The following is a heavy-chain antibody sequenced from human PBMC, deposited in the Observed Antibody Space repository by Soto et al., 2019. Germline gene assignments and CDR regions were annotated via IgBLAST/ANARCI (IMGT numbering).Heavy chain of an antibody. Sequence: EVQLVESGGGLVKPGGSLRLSCAASGFTFSNAWMNWVRQAPGKGLEWVGRIKSKTDGGTTDYAAPVKGRFTISRDDSKNTLYLQRNSLKTEDTAVYYCTPKTAAAGNRYYYYYGMDVWGQGTTVTVSS. CDR1: GFTFSNAW. CDR3: TPKTAAAGNRYYYYYGMDV. V-gene: IGHV3-15*07. D-gene: IGHD6-13*01. CDR2: IKSKTDGGTT. J-gene: IGHJ6*02.